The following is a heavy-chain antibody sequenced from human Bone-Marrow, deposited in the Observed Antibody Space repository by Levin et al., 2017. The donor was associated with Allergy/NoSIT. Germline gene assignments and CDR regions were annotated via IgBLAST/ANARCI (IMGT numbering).Heavy chain of an antibody. V-gene: IGHV4-39*01. CDR1: GGSISSSSYY. J-gene: IGHJ5*02. Sequence: TSETLSLTCTVSGGSISSSSYYWGWIRQPPGTGLEWIGSIYYSGSTYYNPSLKSRVTISVDTSKNQFSLKLSSVTAADTAVYYCAGCITMVRGVGFSWFDPWGQGTLVTVSS. CDR3: AGCITMVRGVGFSWFDP. CDR2: IYYSGST. D-gene: IGHD3-10*01.